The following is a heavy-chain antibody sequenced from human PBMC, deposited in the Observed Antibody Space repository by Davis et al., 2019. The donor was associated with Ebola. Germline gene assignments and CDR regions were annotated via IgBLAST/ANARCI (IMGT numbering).Heavy chain of an antibody. CDR2: ISYDGSNK. Sequence: PGGSLRLSCAASGFTFSSYAIHWVRQAPGKGLEWVALISYDGSNKYYADSVKGRFTISRDNSKNTLYLQMNSLRAEDTAVYYCARQELQYYYDSSGSYYYGMDVWGQGTTVTVSS. CDR1: GFTFSSYA. CDR3: ARQELQYYYDSSGSYYYGMDV. V-gene: IGHV3-30-3*01. J-gene: IGHJ6*02. D-gene: IGHD3-22*01.